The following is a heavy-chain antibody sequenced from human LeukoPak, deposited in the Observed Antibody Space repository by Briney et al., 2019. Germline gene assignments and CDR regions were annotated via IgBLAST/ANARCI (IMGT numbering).Heavy chain of an antibody. CDR2: ISSSSSYT. CDR3: ARDRGVLWFGDLYGMDV. D-gene: IGHD3-10*01. Sequence: GGSLRLSCAASGFTFSDYYMSWIRQAPGKGLEWVSYISSSSSYTNYADSVKGRFTISRDNAKNSLYLQMNSLRVEDTAVYYCARDRGVLWFGDLYGMDVWGKGTTVTVSS. V-gene: IGHV3-11*06. J-gene: IGHJ6*04. CDR1: GFTFSDYY.